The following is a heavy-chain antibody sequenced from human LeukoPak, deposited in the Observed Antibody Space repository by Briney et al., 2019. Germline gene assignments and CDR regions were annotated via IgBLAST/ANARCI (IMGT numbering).Heavy chain of an antibody. CDR1: GFTFSSYS. J-gene: IGHJ3*02. Sequence: GGSLRLSCAASGFTFSSYSMNWVRQAPGKGLEWVSSISSSSYIYYADSVKGRFTISRDNAKNSLYLQMNSLRAEDTAVYYCARDSVSWGAFDIWGQGTMVTVSS. CDR2: ISSSSYI. CDR3: ARDSVSWGAFDI. V-gene: IGHV3-21*01. D-gene: IGHD3-16*01.